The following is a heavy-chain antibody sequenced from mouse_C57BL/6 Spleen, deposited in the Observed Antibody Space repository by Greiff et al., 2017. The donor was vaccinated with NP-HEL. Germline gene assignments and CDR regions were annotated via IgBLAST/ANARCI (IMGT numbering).Heavy chain of an antibody. D-gene: IGHD2-2*01. V-gene: IGHV5-4*01. Sequence: VQLVESGGGLVKPGGSLKLSCAASGFTFSSYAMSWVRQTPEKRLEWVATISDGGSYTYYPDNVKGRFTISRDNAKNNLYLQMSHLKSEDTAMYYCARDGGVTFDYWGQGTTLTVSS. CDR2: ISDGGSYT. CDR1: GFTFSSYA. CDR3: ARDGGVTFDY. J-gene: IGHJ2*01.